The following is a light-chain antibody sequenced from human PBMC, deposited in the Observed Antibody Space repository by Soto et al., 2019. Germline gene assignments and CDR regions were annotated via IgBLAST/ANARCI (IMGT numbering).Light chain of an antibody. J-gene: IGKJ4*01. CDR2: SAS. V-gene: IGKV3-15*01. CDR3: QQYNNWPPIT. Sequence: EIVMTQSPPTLSVSPGERATLSCMASQRISTNVAWYQHKPGQAPRLLIYSASTRATGIPARFSGSGSGTEFTLTISSLQSEDFAVYYCQQYNNWPPITFGGGTKVDIK. CDR1: QRISTN.